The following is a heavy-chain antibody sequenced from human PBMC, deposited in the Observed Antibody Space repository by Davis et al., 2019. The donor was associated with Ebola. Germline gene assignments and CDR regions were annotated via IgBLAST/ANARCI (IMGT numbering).Heavy chain of an antibody. D-gene: IGHD3-22*01. CDR2: IYHSGST. Sequence: PSETLSLTCTVSGVFTSSSNYFWGWIRQPPGKGLEWIGSIYHSGSTYYNPSLKSRVTISVDTSKNQFSLKLSSVTAADTAVYYCARDTSYYYDSSGYPRQLWGQGTLVTVSS. CDR1: GVFTSSSNYF. V-gene: IGHV4-39*07. J-gene: IGHJ4*02. CDR3: ARDTSYYYDSSGYPRQL.